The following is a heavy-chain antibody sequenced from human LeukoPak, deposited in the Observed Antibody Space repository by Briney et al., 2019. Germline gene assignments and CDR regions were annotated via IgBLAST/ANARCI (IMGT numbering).Heavy chain of an antibody. CDR3: ARGYYDILTGKGYFDY. V-gene: IGHV1-69*13. CDR2: IIPIFGTA. CDR1: GGTFSSYA. D-gene: IGHD3-9*01. Sequence: SVKVSCKASGGTFSSYAISWVRQAPGQGLEWMGGIIPIFGTANYAQKFQGRVTITADESTSTAYMELSSLRSEDTAAYYCARGYYDILTGKGYFDYWGQGTLVTVSS. J-gene: IGHJ4*02.